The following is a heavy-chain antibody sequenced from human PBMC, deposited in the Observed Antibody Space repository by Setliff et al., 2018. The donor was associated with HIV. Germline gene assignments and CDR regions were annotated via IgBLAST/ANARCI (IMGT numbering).Heavy chain of an antibody. D-gene: IGHD2-15*01. Sequence: TSETLSLTCAVYGASFSDYQWNWIRQSPGKGLEWIGEINHSGSTNYNPPLKSRVSISVDTSKNQFSLRLSSVTAADTAVYYCAKAAPGSIPGFPEYFHHWGQGTLVTVSS. J-gene: IGHJ1*01. CDR1: GASFSDYQ. CDR3: AKAAPGSIPGFPEYFHH. CDR2: INHSGST. V-gene: IGHV4-34*01.